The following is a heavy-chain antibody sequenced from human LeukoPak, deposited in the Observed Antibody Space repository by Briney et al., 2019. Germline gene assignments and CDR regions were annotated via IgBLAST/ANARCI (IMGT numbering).Heavy chain of an antibody. D-gene: IGHD6-19*01. CDR3: ARDLGSGWNFDY. V-gene: IGHV3-74*01. Sequence: SGGSLRLSCAASGFDFSSNWMHWVRHAPGQGLVWVSRIKGDGISTYYADSVKGRFTISRDNSKNTLYLQMNSLRAEDTAVYYCARDLGSGWNFDYWGQGTLVTVSS. J-gene: IGHJ4*02. CDR1: GFDFSSNW. CDR2: IKGDGIST.